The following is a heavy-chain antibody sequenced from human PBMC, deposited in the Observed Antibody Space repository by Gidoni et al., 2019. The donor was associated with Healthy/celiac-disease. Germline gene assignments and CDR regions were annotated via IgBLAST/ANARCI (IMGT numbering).Heavy chain of an antibody. Sequence: EVQLVESGGGLVKPGGSLRLSCAASGFTFSIYSMNWVRQAPGKGLACVSSIRSSSSDIYYADSVKGRFTISRDNAKNSLYLQMNSLRAEYTAVYYCARAEDSSGYYAEYFQHWGQGTLVTVSS. CDR3: ARAEDSSGYYAEYFQH. V-gene: IGHV3-21*01. D-gene: IGHD3-22*01. CDR1: GFTFSIYS. J-gene: IGHJ1*01. CDR2: IRSSSSDI.